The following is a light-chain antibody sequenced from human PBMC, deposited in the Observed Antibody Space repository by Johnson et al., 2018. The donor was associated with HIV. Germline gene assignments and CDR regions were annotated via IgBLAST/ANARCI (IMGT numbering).Light chain of an antibody. CDR2: DNN. CDR1: SSNIGNNY. J-gene: IGLJ1*01. CDR3: GTWDNGLITYV. V-gene: IGLV1-51*01. Sequence: QSVLTQPPSVSAAPGQKVTISCSGISSNIGNNYVSWYQQLPGTAPKLLIYDNNERPSGIPDRFSGSKSGTSATLGITGLQTGDEADYYCGTWDNGLITYVFGTGTKVTVL.